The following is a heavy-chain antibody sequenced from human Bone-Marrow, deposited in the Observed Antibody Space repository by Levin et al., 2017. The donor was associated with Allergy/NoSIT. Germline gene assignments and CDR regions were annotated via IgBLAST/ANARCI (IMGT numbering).Heavy chain of an antibody. CDR3: ARDRLIRGILKHWFDP. Sequence: PSETLSLTCTVSGGSISSGDYYWNWIRQNPGKGLEWIGYISNSGRTYYNPSLESRVTMSVDTSKNQFSLKLTSVTAADTAVYYCARDRLIRGILKHWFDPWGQGTLVTVSS. CDR2: ISNSGRT. V-gene: IGHV4-31*03. D-gene: IGHD3-10*01. J-gene: IGHJ5*02. CDR1: GGSISSGDYY.